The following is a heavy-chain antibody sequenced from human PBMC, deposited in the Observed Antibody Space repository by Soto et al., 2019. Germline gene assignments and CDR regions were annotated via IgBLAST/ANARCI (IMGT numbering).Heavy chain of an antibody. Sequence: EVQLLESGGGVVQPGGSLRLSCAASGFTFSSYAMSWVRQAPGTGLEWVSAISGSGGSTYYSDSVKGRFTISRDNSKNTLYLQMNSLRAEATAVYYCAKYGYLGAAKYFDYWGQGTLVTVSS. CDR2: ISGSGGST. D-gene: IGHD5-12*01. CDR1: GFTFSSYA. V-gene: IGHV3-23*01. CDR3: AKYGYLGAAKYFDY. J-gene: IGHJ4*02.